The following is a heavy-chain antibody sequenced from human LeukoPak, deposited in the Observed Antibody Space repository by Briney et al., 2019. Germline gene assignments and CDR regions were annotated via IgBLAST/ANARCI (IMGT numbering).Heavy chain of an antibody. CDR1: GFTFSSYG. D-gene: IGHD1-26*01. CDR3: AKSVGASLDY. CDR2: ISYDGSNK. V-gene: IGHV3-30*18. Sequence: PGGSLRLSCAASGFTFSSYGMHWVRQAPGKGLEWVAVISYDGSNKYYADSVKGRFTISRDNSKNTLYLQMNSLRAEDTAVYYCAKSVGASLDYWGQGTLATVSS. J-gene: IGHJ4*02.